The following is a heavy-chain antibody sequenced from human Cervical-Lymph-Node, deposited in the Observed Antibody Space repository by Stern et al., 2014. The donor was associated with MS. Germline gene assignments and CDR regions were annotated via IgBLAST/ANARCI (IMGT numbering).Heavy chain of an antibody. CDR3: ASAYSSSHYYFDY. CDR2: IWYYGSNP. V-gene: IGHV3-33*01. J-gene: IGHJ4*02. Sequence: VQLVESGGGVVQPGRSLRLSCAASGFSFSRYAMHWVRQAPGKGLAWVALIWYYGSNPDYAASVPVRFTISRDNFKNTLYLQMNSLRAEDPAVYYCASAYSSSHYYFDYWGQGTLVTVSS. CDR1: GFSFSRYA. D-gene: IGHD6-13*01.